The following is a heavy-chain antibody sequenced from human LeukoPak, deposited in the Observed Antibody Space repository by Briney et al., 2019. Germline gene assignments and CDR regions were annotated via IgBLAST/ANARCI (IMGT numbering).Heavy chain of an antibody. CDR1: GYTFTSYG. J-gene: IGHJ2*01. CDR3: ARNYRPAAIVNWYFDL. Sequence: GASVKVSCKASGYTFTSYGISWVRQAPGQGLEWMGWISAYNGNTNYAQKLQGRVTMTTDTSTSTAYMELRSLRSDDTAVYYCARNYRPAAIVNWYFDLWGRGTLVTVSS. D-gene: IGHD2-2*01. V-gene: IGHV1-18*01. CDR2: ISAYNGNT.